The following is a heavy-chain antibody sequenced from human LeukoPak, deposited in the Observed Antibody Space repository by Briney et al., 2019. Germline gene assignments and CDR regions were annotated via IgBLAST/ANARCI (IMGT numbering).Heavy chain of an antibody. Sequence: SVKVSCKASGFTFTRSTMQWVRQARGQRLEWIGWIVVGSGNTNYAQKFHERVTITRDMSTSTAYMELSSLRSEDTAVYYCAAESSVGAKGEVDYWGQGTLVTVSS. CDR1: GFTFTRST. D-gene: IGHD1-26*01. CDR2: IVVGSGNT. CDR3: AAESSVGAKGEVDY. V-gene: IGHV1-58*02. J-gene: IGHJ4*02.